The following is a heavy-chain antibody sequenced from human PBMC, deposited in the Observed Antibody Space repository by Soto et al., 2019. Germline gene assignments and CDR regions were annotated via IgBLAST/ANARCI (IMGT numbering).Heavy chain of an antibody. CDR2: IYHRGST. J-gene: IGHJ3*02. CDR1: GGSISSSNW. Sequence: QVQLQESGPGLVKPSGTLSLTCAVSGGSISSSNWWSWVRQPPGKGLEWIGEIYHRGSTDYNPSLKSRVALSVDKSKNQFSLNLSSVTAADTDVYSCTRGRGDHAFDIWGQGTMVTVSS. V-gene: IGHV4-4*02. CDR3: TRGRGDHAFDI.